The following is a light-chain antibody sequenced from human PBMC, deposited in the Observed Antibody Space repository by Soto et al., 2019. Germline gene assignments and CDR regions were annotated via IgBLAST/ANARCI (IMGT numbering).Light chain of an antibody. CDR1: DIGINS. Sequence: SYELTQPPSVSVAPGQTAIITCEGIDIGINSVHWYQQRPGQAPILVVYDDSDRPSGIPERFSGSNSGSTATLTISRVEAGDEADYYCQVWDDSNDHDYVFGIGTKVTVL. CDR2: DDS. V-gene: IGLV3-21*02. J-gene: IGLJ1*01. CDR3: QVWDDSNDHDYV.